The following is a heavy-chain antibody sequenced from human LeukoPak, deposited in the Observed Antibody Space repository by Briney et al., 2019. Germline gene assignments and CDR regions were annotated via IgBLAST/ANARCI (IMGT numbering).Heavy chain of an antibody. CDR3: AREEMATSPGHAFDI. J-gene: IGHJ3*02. CDR1: GFTFSSYA. V-gene: IGHV3-30-3*01. CDR2: ISYDGSNK. Sequence: PGRSLRLSCAASGFTFSSYAVHWVRQAPGKGLEWVAVISYDGSNKYYADSVKGRFTISRDNSKNTLYLQMNSLRAEDTAVYYCAREEMATSPGHAFDIWGQGTMVTVSS. D-gene: IGHD5-24*01.